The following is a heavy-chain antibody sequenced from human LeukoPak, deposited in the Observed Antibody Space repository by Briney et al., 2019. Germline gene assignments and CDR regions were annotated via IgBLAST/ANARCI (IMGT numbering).Heavy chain of an antibody. CDR3: ARLRPPTTVTRGGWFDP. CDR1: GFTFSSYS. D-gene: IGHD4-17*01. V-gene: IGHV3-21*01. CDR2: ISSSSSYI. J-gene: IGHJ5*02. Sequence: GGSLRLSCAASGFTFSSYSMNWVRQAPGKGLEWVSSISSSSSYIYYADSVKGRFTISRDNAKNSLYLQMNSLRAEDTAVYYCARLRPPTTVTRGGWFDPWGQGTLVTVSS.